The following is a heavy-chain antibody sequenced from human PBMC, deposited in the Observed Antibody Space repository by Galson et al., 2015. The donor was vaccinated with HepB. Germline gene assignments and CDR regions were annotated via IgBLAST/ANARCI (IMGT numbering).Heavy chain of an antibody. D-gene: IGHD2-15*01. Sequence: SLRLSCAASGFTFSDHFMDWVRQAPGKGLEWVARTRNKANNYTTVYAASVKGRFTISRDDSKNSLCLHMTSLKTEDTAVYYCARVAPNYWYFDLWGRGTLVTVSS. V-gene: IGHV3-72*01. CDR3: ARVAPNYWYFDL. CDR2: TRNKANNYTT. J-gene: IGHJ2*01. CDR1: GFTFSDHF.